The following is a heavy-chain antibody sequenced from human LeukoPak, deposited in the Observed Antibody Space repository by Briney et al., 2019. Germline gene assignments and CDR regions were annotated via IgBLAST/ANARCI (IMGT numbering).Heavy chain of an antibody. CDR2: IYYDGRST. D-gene: IGHD6-13*01. V-gene: IGHV3-74*01. CDR3: ATIAAADKDY. Sequence: GGSLRLSCVASGFTFSSFWMHWVRQAPGKGLGWVSRIYYDGRSTIYADSVKGRFTISRDNAKNTLYLQMNSLRAEETAMYYCATIAAADKDYWGERTLVTVSS. J-gene: IGHJ4*02. CDR1: GFTFSSFW.